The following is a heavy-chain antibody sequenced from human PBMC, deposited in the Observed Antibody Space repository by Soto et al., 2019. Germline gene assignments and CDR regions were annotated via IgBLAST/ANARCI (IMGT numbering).Heavy chain of an antibody. D-gene: IGHD6-19*01. CDR1: GGTFSSYA. V-gene: IGHV1-69*13. Sequence: ASVKVSCKASGGTFSSYAISWVRQAPGQGLEWMGGIIPIFGTANYAQKFQGRVTITADESTSTAYMELSSLRSEDTAVYYCARDLKAVAGSYNWFDPWGQGTLVTVSS. CDR3: ARDLKAVAGSYNWFDP. CDR2: IIPIFGTA. J-gene: IGHJ5*02.